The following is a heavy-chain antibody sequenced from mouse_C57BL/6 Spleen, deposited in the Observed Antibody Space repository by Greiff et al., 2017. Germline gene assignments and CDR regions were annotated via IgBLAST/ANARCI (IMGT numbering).Heavy chain of an antibody. J-gene: IGHJ2*01. D-gene: IGHD1-1*01. Sequence: EVQLQQSGPELVKPGASVKISCKASGYTFTDYYMNWVKQSHGKSLEWIGDINPNNGGTSYNQKFKGKATLTVDKSSSTAYMELRSLTSEDSAVYYCARSPLRYYFDYGGQGTTLTVSS. CDR3: ARSPLRYYFDY. CDR1: GYTFTDYY. V-gene: IGHV1-26*01. CDR2: INPNNGGT.